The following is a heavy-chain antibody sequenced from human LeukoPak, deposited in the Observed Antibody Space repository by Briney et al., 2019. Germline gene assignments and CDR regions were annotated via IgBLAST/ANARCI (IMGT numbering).Heavy chain of an antibody. CDR3: ARQLWNYFDY. CDR2: IYYSGST. V-gene: IGHV4-59*08. D-gene: IGHD5-18*01. J-gene: IGHJ4*02. CDR1: GGSISSYY. Sequence: PSETLSLTCTVSGGSISSYYWSWIRKPPGKGLEWIGYIYYSGSTNYNPSLKSRVTISVDTSKNQFSLKLSSVTAADTAVYYCARQLWNYFDYWGQGTLVTVSS.